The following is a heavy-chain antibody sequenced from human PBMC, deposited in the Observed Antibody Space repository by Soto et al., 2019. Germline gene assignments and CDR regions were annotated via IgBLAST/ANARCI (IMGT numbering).Heavy chain of an antibody. D-gene: IGHD3-10*01. CDR2: ISGSGGNT. J-gene: IGHJ6*02. CDR1: GFTFSSYA. V-gene: IGHV3-23*01. Sequence: GSLRLSCAASGFTFSSYAMSWVRQAPGKGLEWVSAISGSGGNTHYADSVKGRFTISRDNSKNTLYLQMNSLRAEDTAVYHCAKRDGDTGSFDYYYGMDVWGQGTTVTVSS. CDR3: AKRDGDTGSFDYYYGMDV.